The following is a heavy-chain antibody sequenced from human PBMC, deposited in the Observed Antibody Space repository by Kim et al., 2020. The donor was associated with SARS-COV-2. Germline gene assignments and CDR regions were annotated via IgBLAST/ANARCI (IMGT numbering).Heavy chain of an antibody. CDR3: ALATTRGQIDY. Sequence: GGSLRLSCAASGFTFSAYWMHWVRQPPGGGLVWVSHINRDATITNYADSVKGRFTISRDNAKKTLFLRVNSLRVDDTAVYYCALATTRGQIDYWGQGTLVTVSS. J-gene: IGHJ4*02. CDR1: GFTFSAYW. V-gene: IGHV3-74*01. D-gene: IGHD2-15*01. CDR2: INRDATIT.